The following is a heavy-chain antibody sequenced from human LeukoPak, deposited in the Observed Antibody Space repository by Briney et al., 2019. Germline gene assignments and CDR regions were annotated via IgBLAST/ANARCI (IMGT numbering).Heavy chain of an antibody. V-gene: IGHV1-2*02. CDR2: INPARGGT. J-gene: IGHJ4*02. CDR1: GYTFTGYY. CDR3: ARSVYGSGSYFAWG. D-gene: IGHD3-10*01. Sequence: GASVKVSCKASGYTFTGYYMHWVRQAPGQGLEWMGCINPARGGTDYAQKFQGRVTMTRDTSTSTVYMELSSLRSDDTAVYYCARSVYGSGSYFAWGWGQGTLVTVSS.